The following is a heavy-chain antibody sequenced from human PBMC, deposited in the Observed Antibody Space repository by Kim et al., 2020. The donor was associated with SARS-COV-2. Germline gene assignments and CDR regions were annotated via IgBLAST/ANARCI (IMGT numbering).Heavy chain of an antibody. CDR2: IKSSGGTT. J-gene: IGHJ4*02. CDR1: GFTFSSYA. CDR3: AEDRSKPFDY. D-gene: IGHD3-16*02. V-gene: IGHV3-23*01. Sequence: GGSLRLSCAASGFTFSSYAMSWVRQAPGQGLEWVSTIKSSGGTTYYADSVKGRFTISRDNSKNTLNLQMNTLRAEDTAVYYCAEDRSKPFDYWGQGTLVTVSS.